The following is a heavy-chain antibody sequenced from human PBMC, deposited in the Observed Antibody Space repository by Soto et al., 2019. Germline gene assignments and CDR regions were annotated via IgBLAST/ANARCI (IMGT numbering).Heavy chain of an antibody. V-gene: IGHV4-59*08. Sequence: QVQLQESGPGLVKPSETLSLTCTVSGGSISSYYWSWIRQPPGKGLEWIGYIYYSGSTNYNPSLKSRVTIXADTSKTQSSLTLSSVTAADTAVYYCARFNWYFDLWGRGTLVTVSS. CDR2: IYYSGST. CDR3: ARFNWYFDL. CDR1: GGSISSYY. J-gene: IGHJ2*01.